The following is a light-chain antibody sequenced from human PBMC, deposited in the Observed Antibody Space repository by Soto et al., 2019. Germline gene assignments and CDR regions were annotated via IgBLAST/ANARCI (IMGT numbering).Light chain of an antibody. CDR1: QNINTW. V-gene: IGKV1-5*01. CDR3: LQYSSHSWT. CDR2: DAS. J-gene: IGKJ1*01. Sequence: DIQMTQSPSTLSASVGDRVTITCRASQNINTWLAWYQQKRGKAPRLLIYDASSLESGVSSRFSGSGSGTEFTLTISRLQPDDVATYYCLQYSSHSWTFGQGTRWIS.